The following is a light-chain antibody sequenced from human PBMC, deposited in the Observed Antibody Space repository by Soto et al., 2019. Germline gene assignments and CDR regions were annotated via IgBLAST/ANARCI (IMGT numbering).Light chain of an antibody. J-gene: IGKJ1*01. Sequence: EIVMTQSPDSLAVSLGERATINCKSSQSVLDNSIDKKSVAWYQQKPGQPPRLLIYWASTRESGVPDRFSGSGSGADFTLTISSLQAEDVAVYYCQQYYTTPRTFGQGTKVEIK. CDR2: WAS. CDR1: QSVLDNSIDKKS. CDR3: QQYYTTPRT. V-gene: IGKV4-1*01.